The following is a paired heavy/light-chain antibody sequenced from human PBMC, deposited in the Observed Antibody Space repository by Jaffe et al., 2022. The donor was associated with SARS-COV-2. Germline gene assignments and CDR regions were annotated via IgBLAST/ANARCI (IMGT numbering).Heavy chain of an antibody. CDR2: IKKNADGGTT. CDR1: GITVSNAW. Sequence: EVQLVESGGGLVNPGGSLRVSCAASGITVSNAWMSWVRQVPGKGLEWVGRIKKNADGGTTDYAGPVKGRFTISRDDSKNTLYLQMNSLKTEDTAVYYCCIDGSSGTYEGWFAPWGQGTLVTVSS. D-gene: IGHD3-22*01. V-gene: IGHV3-15*01. J-gene: IGHJ5*02. CDR3: CIDGSSGTYEGWFAP.
Light chain of an antibody. CDR1: QSVLYKSKNKNS. CDR2: WAS. CDR3: QQYYSTPST. J-gene: IGKJ2*01. Sequence: DIVMTQSPDSLAVSLGERATFNCKSSQSVLYKSKNKNSLAWYQQKPGQPPKLLIYWASTRESGVPDRFSGSGSGTDFTLTISSLQAEDVAVYYCQQYYSTPSTFGQGTKLEIK. V-gene: IGKV4-1*01.